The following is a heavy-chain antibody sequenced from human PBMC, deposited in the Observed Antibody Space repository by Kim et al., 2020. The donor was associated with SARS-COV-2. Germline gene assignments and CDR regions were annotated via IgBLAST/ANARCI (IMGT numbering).Heavy chain of an antibody. CDR3: ARDVAARRYFDY. Sequence: NYAQKFQGRVTIAADESTSTAYMELSSLRSGVTAVYYCARDVAARRYFDYWGQGTLVTVSS. D-gene: IGHD6-6*01. J-gene: IGHJ4*02. V-gene: IGHV1-69*01.